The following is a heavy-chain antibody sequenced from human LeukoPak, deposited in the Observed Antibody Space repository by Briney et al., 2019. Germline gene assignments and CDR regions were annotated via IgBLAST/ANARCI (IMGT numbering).Heavy chain of an antibody. V-gene: IGHV1-18*01. CDR3: AREIAARPPYYYYGMDV. CDR2: ISAYNGNT. Sequence: AASVKVSCKASGYTLTSYGISWVRQAPGQGLEWMGWISAYNGNTNYVQKLQGRVTMTTDTSTSTAYMELRSLRSDDTAVYYCAREIAARPPYYYYGMDVWGQGTTVTVSS. J-gene: IGHJ6*02. CDR1: GYTLTSYG. D-gene: IGHD6-6*01.